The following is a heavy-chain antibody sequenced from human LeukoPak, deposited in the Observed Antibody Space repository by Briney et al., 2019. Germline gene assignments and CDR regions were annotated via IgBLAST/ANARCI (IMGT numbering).Heavy chain of an antibody. Sequence: PGGSLRLSCAASGFTFSSYAMSWVRQAPGKGLEWVSAISGSGGSTYYADSVKGRFTISRDNSKNTLYLQMNSLRAEDTAVYYCAKAGYSSSWYPTKDCHPFQHWGQGTLVTVSS. CDR2: ISGSGGST. CDR3: AKAGYSSSWYPTKDCHPFQH. CDR1: GFTFSSYA. J-gene: IGHJ1*01. D-gene: IGHD6-13*01. V-gene: IGHV3-23*01.